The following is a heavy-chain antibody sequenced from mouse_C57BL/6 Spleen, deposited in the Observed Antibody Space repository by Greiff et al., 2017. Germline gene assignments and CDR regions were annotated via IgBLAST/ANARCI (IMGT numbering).Heavy chain of an antibody. Sequence: EVQGVESGPELVKPGASVKISCKASGYSFTGYYMHWVKQSHGNILDWIGYIYPYNGVSSYNQKFKGKATLTVDKSSSTAYMELRSLTSEDSAVYYCARGYYGSSRYFDVWGTGTTVTVSS. J-gene: IGHJ1*03. CDR3: ARGYYGSSRYFDV. V-gene: IGHV1-31*01. CDR2: IYPYNGVS. CDR1: GYSFTGYY. D-gene: IGHD1-1*01.